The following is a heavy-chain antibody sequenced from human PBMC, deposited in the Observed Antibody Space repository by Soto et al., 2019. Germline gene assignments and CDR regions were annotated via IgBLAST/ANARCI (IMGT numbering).Heavy chain of an antibody. CDR3: ASGYAGVTTADNWYFDL. CDR1: GGSISSGGYY. J-gene: IGHJ2*01. Sequence: SETLSLTCTVSGGSISSGGYYWSWIRQHPGKGLEWIGYIYYSGSTYYNPSLKSRVTISVDTSKNQFSLKLSSVTAADTAVYYCASGYAGVTTADNWYFDLWGRGTLVTVSS. D-gene: IGHD3-16*01. V-gene: IGHV4-31*03. CDR2: IYYSGST.